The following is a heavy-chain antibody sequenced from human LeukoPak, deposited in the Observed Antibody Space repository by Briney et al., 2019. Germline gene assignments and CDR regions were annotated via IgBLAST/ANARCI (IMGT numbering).Heavy chain of an antibody. CDR1: GGSINGGSYY. D-gene: IGHD3-16*01. Sequence: TLSLTCSVSGGSINGGSYYWSWIRQPAGKPLEWIGHIFTTGSTSYNPSLRTRVTISEDSSKNQFSLKLNSVTAADTAVYYCARVGDYALKDWGQGTLVTVSS. CDR2: IFTTGST. J-gene: IGHJ4*02. CDR3: ARVGDYALKD. V-gene: IGHV4-61*09.